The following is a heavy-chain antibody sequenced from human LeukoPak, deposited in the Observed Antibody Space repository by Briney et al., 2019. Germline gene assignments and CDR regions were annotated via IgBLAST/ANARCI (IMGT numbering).Heavy chain of an antibody. V-gene: IGHV1-69*04. D-gene: IGHD2-2*02. CDR1: GGTFSSYA. Sequence: SVKVSCKASGGTFSSYAISWVRQAPGQGLEWMGRIIPILGIANYAQKFQGRVTITADKSTSTAYMELSRLRSDDTAVYYCARGDCSSTSCYIYYGMDVWGQGTTVTVSS. CDR2: IIPILGIA. J-gene: IGHJ6*02. CDR3: ARGDCSSTSCYIYYGMDV.